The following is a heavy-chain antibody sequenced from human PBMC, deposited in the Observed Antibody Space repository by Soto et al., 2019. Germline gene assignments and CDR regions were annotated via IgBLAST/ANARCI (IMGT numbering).Heavy chain of an antibody. V-gene: IGHV3-74*01. CDR2: INTDGSTT. CDR1: GFTFSSYW. CDR3: ARGASGNYYLDY. D-gene: IGHD3-10*01. J-gene: IGHJ4*02. Sequence: EVQLVESGGNLVQPGGSLRLSCAASGFTFSSYWIHWVRQPPCKGLLWVSRINTDGSTTNYADSVKGRFTISRDNAKNTLDLKMNSLRAEDTDVYYYARGASGNYYLDYWGQGALVTISS.